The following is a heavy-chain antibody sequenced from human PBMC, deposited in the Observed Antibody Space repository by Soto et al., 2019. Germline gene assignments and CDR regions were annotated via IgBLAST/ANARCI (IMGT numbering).Heavy chain of an antibody. CDR1: GYSFTNYY. CDR3: AREVNFYGLDV. Sequence: GASVKVSCKASGYSFTNYYMHWVRQAPGQGLEWMGTINAGGGYTTYAQRFQGRVTMTRDTSISTAYTELSSLRAEDTAVYYCAREVNFYGLDVWGQGTTVTVSS. J-gene: IGHJ6*02. V-gene: IGHV1-46*01. CDR2: INAGGGYT.